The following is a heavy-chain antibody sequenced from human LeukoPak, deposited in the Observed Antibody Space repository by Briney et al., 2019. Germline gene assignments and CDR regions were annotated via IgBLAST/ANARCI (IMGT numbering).Heavy chain of an antibody. J-gene: IGHJ4*02. D-gene: IGHD1-14*01. CDR3: AREGNQPEGDFDY. Sequence: SETLSLTCAVYGGSFSGYYWSWIRQPPGKGLEWIGEINHSGSTNYNPSLKSRVTISVDTSKNQFSLKLSSVTAADTAVYYCAREGNQPEGDFDYWGQGTLVTVSS. CDR1: GGSFSGYY. V-gene: IGHV4-34*01. CDR2: INHSGST.